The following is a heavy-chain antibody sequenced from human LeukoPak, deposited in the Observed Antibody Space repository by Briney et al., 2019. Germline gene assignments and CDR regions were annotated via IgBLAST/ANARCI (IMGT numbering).Heavy chain of an antibody. Sequence: PSRTLSLTCTVSGGSISSGGYYWSWIRQHPGKGLEWIGYIYYSGSTYYNPSLKSRVTISVDTSKNQFSLKLSSVTAADTAVYYCARGSPAAPAFWDPMRFDPWGQGTLVTVSS. CDR1: GGSISSGGYY. V-gene: IGHV4-31*03. CDR2: IYYSGST. CDR3: ARGSPAAPAFWDPMRFDP. J-gene: IGHJ5*02. D-gene: IGHD2-2*01.